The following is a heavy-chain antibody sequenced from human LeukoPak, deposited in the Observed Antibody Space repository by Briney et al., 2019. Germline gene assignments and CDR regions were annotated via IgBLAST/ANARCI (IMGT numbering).Heavy chain of an antibody. D-gene: IGHD3-3*01. CDR1: GFTFSSYS. CDR3: AKQRFIFDY. CDR2: ISSSSSTI. V-gene: IGHV3-48*01. Sequence: GGSLRLSCAASGFTFSSYSMNWVRQAPGKGLEWVSYISSSSSTIYYADPVKGRFTISRDNVKDSLYLQMNSLRAEDTAVYYCAKQRFIFDYWGQGTLVTVSS. J-gene: IGHJ4*02.